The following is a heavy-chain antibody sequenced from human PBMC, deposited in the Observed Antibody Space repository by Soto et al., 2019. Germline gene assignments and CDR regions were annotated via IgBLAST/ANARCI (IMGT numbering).Heavy chain of an antibody. CDR1: GGSISSSSYY. V-gene: IGHV4-39*01. Sequence: QLQLQESGPGLVKPSETLSLTCTVSGGSISSSSYYWGWIRQPPGKGLEWIGSIYYSGSTYYNPSLMSRVTISVDTSKNQFSLKLSSVTAADTAVYSCARPACGGDCFGYWGQGTLVTVSS. CDR2: IYYSGST. CDR3: ARPACGGDCFGY. J-gene: IGHJ4*02. D-gene: IGHD2-21*01.